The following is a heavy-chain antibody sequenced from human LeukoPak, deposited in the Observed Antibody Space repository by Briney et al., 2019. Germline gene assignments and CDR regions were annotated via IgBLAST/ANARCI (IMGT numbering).Heavy chain of an antibody. Sequence: SQTLSLTCTVSGYSISSGYYWGWIRQPLGKGLEWIGSIYHSGSTYYNPSLKSRVTISVDTSKNQFSLKLSSVTAADTAVYYCARADYYDSSGCDYWGQGTLVTVSS. V-gene: IGHV4-38-2*02. CDR3: ARADYYDSSGCDY. D-gene: IGHD3-22*01. CDR2: IYHSGST. J-gene: IGHJ4*02. CDR1: GYSISSGYY.